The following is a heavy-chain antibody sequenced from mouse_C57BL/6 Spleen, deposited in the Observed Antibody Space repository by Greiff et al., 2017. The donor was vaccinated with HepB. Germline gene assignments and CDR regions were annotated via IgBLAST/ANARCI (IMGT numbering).Heavy chain of an antibody. CDR3: ARRDYYGSSLYYAMDY. V-gene: IGHV5-17*01. Sequence: EVKVVESGGGLVKPGGSLKLSCAASGFTFSDYGMHWVRQAPEKGLEWVAYISSGSSTIYYADTVKGRFTISRDNAKNTLFLQMTSLRSEDTAMYYCARRDYYGSSLYYAMDYWGQGTSVTVSS. CDR2: ISSGSSTI. J-gene: IGHJ4*01. CDR1: GFTFSDYG. D-gene: IGHD1-1*01.